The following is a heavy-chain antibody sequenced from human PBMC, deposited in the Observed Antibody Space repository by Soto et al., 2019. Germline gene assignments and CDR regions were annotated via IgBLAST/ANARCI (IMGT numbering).Heavy chain of an antibody. V-gene: IGHV3-30*18. CDR3: AKDLGYMDYYYYYGMDV. CDR2: ISYDGSNK. Sequence: GGSLRLSCVASGFTFSSYGMHWVRQAPGKGLEWVAVISYDGSNKYYADSVKGRFTISRDNSKNTLYLQMNSLRAEDTAVYYCAKDLGYMDYYYYYGMDVWGQGTTVTVSS. J-gene: IGHJ6*02. D-gene: IGHD5-18*01. CDR1: GFTFSSYG.